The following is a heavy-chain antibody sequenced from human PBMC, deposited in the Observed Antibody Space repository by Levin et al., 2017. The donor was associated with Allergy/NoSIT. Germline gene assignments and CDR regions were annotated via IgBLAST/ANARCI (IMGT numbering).Heavy chain of an antibody. J-gene: IGHJ4*02. V-gene: IGHV3-66*01. CDR3: ARGKVMITFGGVIVDEIIFDY. CDR2: IYSGGST. Sequence: GESLKISCAASGFTVSSNYMSWVRQAPGKGLEWVSVIYSGGSTYYADSVKGRFTISRDNSKNTLYLQMNSLRAEDTAVYYCARGKVMITFGGVIVDEIIFDYWGQGTLVTVSS. D-gene: IGHD3-16*02. CDR1: GFTVSSNY.